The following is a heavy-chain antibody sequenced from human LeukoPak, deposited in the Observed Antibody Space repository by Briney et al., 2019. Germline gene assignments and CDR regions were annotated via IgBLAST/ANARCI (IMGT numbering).Heavy chain of an antibody. J-gene: IGHJ4*02. CDR1: GGSISSGGYY. Sequence: SQTLSLTCTVSGGSISSGGYYWSWIRQHPGKGLEWIGYIYYSGSTYYNPSLKSRVTISVDTSKNQFSLRLSSVTAADTAVYYCATWRTAKTGFDYWGQGTLVTVSS. V-gene: IGHV4-31*03. CDR2: IYYSGST. CDR3: ATWRTAKTGFDY. D-gene: IGHD1-1*01.